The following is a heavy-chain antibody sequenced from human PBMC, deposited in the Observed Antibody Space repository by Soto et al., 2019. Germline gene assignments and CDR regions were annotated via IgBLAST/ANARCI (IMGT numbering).Heavy chain of an antibody. CDR1: GGSISSGDYY. V-gene: IGHV4-30-4*01. CDR2: IYYSGST. D-gene: IGHD1-26*01. CDR3: ASWYSGSYRDYYYYGMDV. J-gene: IGHJ6*02. Sequence: SETLSLTCTVSGGSISSGDYYWSWIRQPPVKGLEWIGYIYYSGSTYYNPSLKSRVTISVDTSKNQFSLKLSSVTAADTAVYYCASWYSGSYRDYYYYGMDVWGQGTTVTVSS.